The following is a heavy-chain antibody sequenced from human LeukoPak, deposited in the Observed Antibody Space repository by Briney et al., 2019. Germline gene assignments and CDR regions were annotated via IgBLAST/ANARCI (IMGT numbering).Heavy chain of an antibody. J-gene: IGHJ4*02. V-gene: IGHV4-39*07. CDR3: ARAAEYYDYVWGSYRYYFDY. D-gene: IGHD3-16*02. CDR1: GGSVSSSSYY. Sequence: SETLSLTCTVSGGSVSSSSYYWGWIRQPPGKGLEWIGSIYYSGSTSYNPSLWSRVTISVDTSKNQFSVKLSSVTAADTAVYFCARAAEYYDYVWGSYRYYFDYWGQGTLVTVSS. CDR2: IYYSGST.